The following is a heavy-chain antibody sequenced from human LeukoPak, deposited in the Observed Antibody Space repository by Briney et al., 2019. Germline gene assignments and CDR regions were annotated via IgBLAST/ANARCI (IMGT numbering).Heavy chain of an antibody. Sequence: SETLSLTCAVSGGSISSNNWWGWVRQPPGKGLEWIGEIYHSGSPNYNPSLKSRVTISVDKSRNHFSLNLSSVTAADTAVYYCASALPTIAALDAFDIWGQGTMVTVSS. CDR3: ASALPTIAALDAFDI. V-gene: IGHV4-4*02. CDR2: IYHSGSP. J-gene: IGHJ3*02. D-gene: IGHD6-13*01. CDR1: GGSISSNNW.